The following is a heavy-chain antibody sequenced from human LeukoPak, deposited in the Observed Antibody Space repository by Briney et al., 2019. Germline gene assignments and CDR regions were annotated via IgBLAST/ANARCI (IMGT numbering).Heavy chain of an antibody. J-gene: IGHJ4*02. CDR2: ISSSSSYI. V-gene: IGHV3-21*01. CDR1: GFTFSSYS. D-gene: IGHD3-3*01. Sequence: PGGSLRLSCAASGFTFSSYSMNWVRQAPGKGLEWVSSISSSSSYIYYADSVKGRFTISRDNAKNSLYLQMNSLRAEDTAVHYCARERIYYDFWSGYPSPLDYWGQGTLVTVSS. CDR3: ARERIYYDFWSGYPSPLDY.